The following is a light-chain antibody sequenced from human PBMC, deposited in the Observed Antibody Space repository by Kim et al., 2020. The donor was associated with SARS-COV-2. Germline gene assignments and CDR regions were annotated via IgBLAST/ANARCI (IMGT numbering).Light chain of an antibody. CDR3: LQDDEYPRT. CDR1: RDIIND. V-gene: IGKV1-6*01. CDR2: AAS. J-gene: IGKJ5*01. Sequence: AIQMTQSPSSLSASIGDRVTITCRASRDIINDLGWYLTKPGKAPKRLIYAASNLETGVPSRFSGSGSGTEFVLTITSLQPEDFATYYCLQDDEYPRTFGQGTRVEIK.